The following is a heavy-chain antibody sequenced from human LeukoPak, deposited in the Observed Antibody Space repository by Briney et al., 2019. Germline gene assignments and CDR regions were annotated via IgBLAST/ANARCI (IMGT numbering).Heavy chain of an antibody. CDR1: GLNLNNLA. CDR3: AKVAGLDY. V-gene: IGHV3-23*01. CDR2: IRDSGGGT. Sequence: GGSLRLSCAASGLNLNNLAMSWVRQAPGKGLEWVAAIRDSGGGTYYADSVKGRFTISRDNSKNMLYLQMNSLRAEYTAVYYCAKVAGLDYWGQGTLVTVSS. J-gene: IGHJ4*02. D-gene: IGHD6-13*01.